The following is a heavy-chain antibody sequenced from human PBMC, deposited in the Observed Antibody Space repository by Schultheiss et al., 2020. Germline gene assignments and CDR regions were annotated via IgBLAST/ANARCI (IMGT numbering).Heavy chain of an antibody. Sequence: WGSLRLSCAASGFTFRTYWMSWVRQAPGKGLEWVALVRIDGSSKYYADSVKGRFTISRDNSKSILYLQMNSLRVEDTAVYHCAKYSDYNSRWIVDWGQGTLVTVSS. CDR2: VRIDGSSK. CDR1: GFTFRTYW. CDR3: AKYSDYNSRWIVD. D-gene: IGHD6-13*01. V-gene: IGHV3-30*02. J-gene: IGHJ4*02.